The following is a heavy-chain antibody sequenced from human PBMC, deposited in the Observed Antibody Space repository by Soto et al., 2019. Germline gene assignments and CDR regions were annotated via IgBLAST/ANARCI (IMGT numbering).Heavy chain of an antibody. Sequence: EVQLVESGGGLVQPGGSLRLSCAASGFTFSSYSMNWVRQAPGKGLEWVSYISNSSSIIYYADSVKGRFTISRDNAKNSLYLQMISLRAEDTAIYYCARGVPAAMSYFQYWGQGTLVTVSS. J-gene: IGHJ1*01. CDR2: ISNSSSII. CDR3: ARGVPAAMSYFQY. D-gene: IGHD2-2*01. V-gene: IGHV3-48*01. CDR1: GFTFSSYS.